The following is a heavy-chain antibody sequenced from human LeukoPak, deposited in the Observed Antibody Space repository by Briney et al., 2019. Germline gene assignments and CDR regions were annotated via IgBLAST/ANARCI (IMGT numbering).Heavy chain of an antibody. CDR2: IAVGSGNT. D-gene: IGHD1-26*01. V-gene: IGHV1-58*01. J-gene: IGHJ4*02. CDR1: GFTFTSSA. CDR3: AALSIVGHFFDY. Sequence: SVKVSCKASGFTFTSSAVQWVRQARGQRLEWIGWIAVGSGNTNYAQKFQERVTITRDMSTSTAYMELSSLRSEDTAVYYCAALSIVGHFFDYWGQGTLVTVSS.